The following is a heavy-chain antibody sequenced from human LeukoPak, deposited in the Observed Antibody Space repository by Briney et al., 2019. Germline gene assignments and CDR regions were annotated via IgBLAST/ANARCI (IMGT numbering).Heavy chain of an antibody. Sequence: SETLSLTCTVSGGSISSYYWSWIWQPPGKGLEWIGYIYYSGSTNYNPSLKSRVTISVDTSKNQFSLKLSSVTAADTAVYYCARRTMDWFGENYFDYWGQGTLVTVSS. CDR1: GGSISSYY. CDR3: ARRTMDWFGENYFDY. J-gene: IGHJ4*02. D-gene: IGHD3-10*01. V-gene: IGHV4-59*01. CDR2: IYYSGST.